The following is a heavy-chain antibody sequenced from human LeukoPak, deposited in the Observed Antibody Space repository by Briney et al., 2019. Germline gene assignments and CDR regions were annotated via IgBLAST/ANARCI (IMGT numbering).Heavy chain of an antibody. V-gene: IGHV1-8*01. Sequence: ASVKVSCKASGYTLTSYDINWVGQASGQGVEGMGWMNPNSGKTGYAQKFQGRVSMTSNTSISTAYMELSSLRSEDTAVYYCARSIAGRSYYYYMDVWGKGTTVTVSS. D-gene: IGHD6-6*01. CDR2: MNPNSGKT. CDR1: GYTLTSYD. CDR3: ARSIAGRSYYYYMDV. J-gene: IGHJ6*03.